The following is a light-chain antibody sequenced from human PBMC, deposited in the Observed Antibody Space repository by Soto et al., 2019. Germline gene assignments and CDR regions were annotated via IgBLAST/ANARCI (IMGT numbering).Light chain of an antibody. V-gene: IGLV2-14*01. CDR2: DVS. Sequence: QSVLTQPASVSGSPGQSITISCTGTSSDVGGYNYVSWYQQHPGKATKLMIYDVSNRPSGVSNRFSGSKSGNTASLTFSGLQAEDEADYYCSSYTSSSTLYGFGTGTKVTV. J-gene: IGLJ1*01. CDR3: SSYTSSSTLYG. CDR1: SSDVGGYNY.